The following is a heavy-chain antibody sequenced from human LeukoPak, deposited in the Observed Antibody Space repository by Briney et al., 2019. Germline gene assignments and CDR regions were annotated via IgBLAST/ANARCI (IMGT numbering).Heavy chain of an antibody. D-gene: IGHD5-12*01. J-gene: IGHJ6*02. CDR2: ISESSSHT. V-gene: IGHV3-21*06. CDR3: VRDRAPRARIGGMDV. Sequence: GSLRLSCADSRFIFSGYSMNWVRQAPGKGLEWVSYISESSSHTYYAASVKGRFTISRDNAKNSLYLQMNSLRADDTGIYYCVRDRAPRARIGGMDVWGQGTTVIVSS. CDR1: RFIFSGYS.